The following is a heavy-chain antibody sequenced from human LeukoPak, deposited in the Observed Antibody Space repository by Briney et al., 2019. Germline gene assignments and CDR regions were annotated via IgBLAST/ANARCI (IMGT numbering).Heavy chain of an antibody. D-gene: IGHD5-18*01. CDR2: IIPIFGTA. CDR3: ASGPSTGIQLYYYYYYMDV. V-gene: IGHV1-69*13. CDR1: GGTFSSYA. Sequence: ASVKVSCKASGGTFSSYAISWVRQAPGQGLEWMGGIIPIFGTANYAQKFQGRVTITADESTSTAYMELSSLRSEDTAVYYCASGPSTGIQLYYYYYYMDVWGKGTTVTISS. J-gene: IGHJ6*03.